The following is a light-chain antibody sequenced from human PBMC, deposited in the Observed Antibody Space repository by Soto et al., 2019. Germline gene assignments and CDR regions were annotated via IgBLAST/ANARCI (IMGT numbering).Light chain of an antibody. CDR1: QSVSSN. J-gene: IGKJ1*01. CDR2: GAS. Sequence: EIVMTQSPATLSVSPGERATLSCRASQSVSSNLAWYQQKPGQAPRLLIYGASTRATGIPARFSGSGSGTEFTLTISSLRSEDFAVYSCQQYNNWPPGTFGQGTKVEIK. CDR3: QQYNNWPPGT. V-gene: IGKV3-15*01.